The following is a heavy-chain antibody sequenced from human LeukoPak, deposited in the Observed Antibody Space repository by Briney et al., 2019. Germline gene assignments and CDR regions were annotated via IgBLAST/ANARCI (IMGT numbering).Heavy chain of an antibody. D-gene: IGHD3-10*01. J-gene: IGHJ4*02. V-gene: IGHV3-66*03. Sequence: GGSLRLSCAASGFTLSSNYMSWVRQAPGKGLEWVSIIYSSGSTYYADSVKGRFTISRDDSKNTLDLQMSSLRAEDTAVYHCVRGYGSGSYSVDWGQGTLVTVSS. CDR1: GFTLSSNY. CDR3: VRGYGSGSYSVD. CDR2: IYSSGST.